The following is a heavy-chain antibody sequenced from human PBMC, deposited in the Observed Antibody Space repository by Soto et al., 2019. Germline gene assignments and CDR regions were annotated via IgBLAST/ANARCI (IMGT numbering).Heavy chain of an antibody. D-gene: IGHD1-1*01. CDR2: IYSGGST. Sequence: GGSLRLSCAASGFTVSSNYMSWVRQAPGKGLEWVSVIYSGGSTYYADSVKGRFTISRHNSKNTLYLQMNSLRAEDTAVYYCEKEGAGTTHSNNMDVWGKGTTAPVPS. J-gene: IGHJ6*03. CDR1: GFTVSSNY. V-gene: IGHV3-53*04. CDR3: EKEGAGTTHSNNMDV.